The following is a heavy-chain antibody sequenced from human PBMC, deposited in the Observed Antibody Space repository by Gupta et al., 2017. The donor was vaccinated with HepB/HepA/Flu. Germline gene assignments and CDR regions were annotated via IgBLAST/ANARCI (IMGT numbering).Heavy chain of an antibody. CDR1: GFTFNRNA. CDR2: ISYDGTYT. D-gene: IGHD4-23*01. Sequence: QVQLVESGRGVVQPGRSKRLSCTASGFTFNRNAMHWVRQAPGQGLEWVAVISYDGTYTYYVDSVKGRFTISRDNSKNTLYLQMNSLRVEDTAIYYCASSSGDNSYALDIWGQGTMVTVSS. CDR3: ASSSGDNSYALDI. V-gene: IGHV3-30*04. J-gene: IGHJ3*02.